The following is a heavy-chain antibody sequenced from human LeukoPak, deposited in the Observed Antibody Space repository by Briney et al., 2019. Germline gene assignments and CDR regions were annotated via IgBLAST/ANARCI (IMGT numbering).Heavy chain of an antibody. J-gene: IGHJ4*02. CDR2: IYSGGST. CDR1: GFTVSSNY. V-gene: IGHV3-53*01. CDR3: AKNRVTIYSYFDY. D-gene: IGHD5-18*01. Sequence: GGSLRLSCAASGFTVSSNYMSWVRQAPGKGLEWVSVIYSGGSTYYADSVKGRFTISRDNSKNTLYLQMNSLRAEDTAVYYCAKNRVTIYSYFDYWGQGTLVTVSS.